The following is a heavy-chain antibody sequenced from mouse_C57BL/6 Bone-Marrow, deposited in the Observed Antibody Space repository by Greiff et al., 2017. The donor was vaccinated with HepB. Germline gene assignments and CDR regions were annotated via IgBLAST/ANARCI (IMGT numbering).Heavy chain of an antibody. D-gene: IGHD1-1*01. CDR2: IYPRSGNT. J-gene: IGHJ2*01. V-gene: IGHV1-81*01. Sequence: QVQLQQSGAELARPGASVKLSCKASGYTFTSYGISWVKQRTGQGLEWIGEIYPRSGNTYYNEKFKGKATLTADKSSSTADMGLRSLTSEDSAVYFCARWGYGYYFDYWGQGTTLTVSS. CDR1: GYTFTSYG. CDR3: ARWGYGYYFDY.